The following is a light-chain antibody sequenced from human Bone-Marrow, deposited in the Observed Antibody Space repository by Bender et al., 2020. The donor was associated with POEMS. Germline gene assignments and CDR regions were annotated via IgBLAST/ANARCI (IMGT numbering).Light chain of an antibody. V-gene: IGLV3-21*01. Sequence: SYILTQPPSVSVAPGETASFTCGGNDIGSKRVHWYQKKSGQSPVLVMFPGDKRPSGIPERFFASNSGNTATLTISGAQPLDEGDYYCQAWDTMFVVFGGGTLLTVL. J-gene: IGLJ3*02. CDR2: PGD. CDR3: QAWDTMFVV. CDR1: DIGSKR.